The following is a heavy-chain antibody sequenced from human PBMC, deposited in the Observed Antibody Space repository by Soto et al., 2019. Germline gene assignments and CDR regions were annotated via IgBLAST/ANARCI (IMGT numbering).Heavy chain of an antibody. CDR3: AKDHHPVRYSYGSGY. CDR1: GFTFSSYA. D-gene: IGHD5-18*01. Sequence: GGSLRLSCAASGFTFSSYAMSWVRQAPGKGLEWVSAISGSGGSTYYADSVKGRFTISRDNSKNTLYLQMNSLRAEDTAVYYCAKDHHPVRYSYGSGYWGQGTLVTVSS. J-gene: IGHJ4*02. V-gene: IGHV3-23*01. CDR2: ISGSGGST.